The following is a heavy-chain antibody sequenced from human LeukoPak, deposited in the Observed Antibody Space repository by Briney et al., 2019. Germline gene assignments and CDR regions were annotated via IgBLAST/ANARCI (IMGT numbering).Heavy chain of an antibody. V-gene: IGHV5-10-1*01. J-gene: IGHJ4*02. Sequence: GESLKISCKGSGYSFTTYYITWVLQMPGKGLEWMGRIDPSDSYTNYSPSFQGHVTISTDKSITTAYLQWSSLKASDTAMYYCFGPFEYWGQGTLVTVSS. D-gene: IGHD3-16*01. CDR2: IDPSDSYT. CDR3: FGPFEY. CDR1: GYSFTTYY.